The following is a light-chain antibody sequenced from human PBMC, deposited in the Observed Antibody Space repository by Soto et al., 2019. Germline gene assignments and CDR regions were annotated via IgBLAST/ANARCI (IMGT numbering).Light chain of an antibody. Sequence: SLLTQPSSVSGSPGQSITISCTGTSSDVGGYNYVSWYQQHPGKAPKLMIYDVRNRPSGVSNRFSGSKSVNTASLTISGLQAEDEADYYCSSYTTISTYVFGTGTKVTVL. J-gene: IGLJ1*01. CDR1: SSDVGGYNY. CDR2: DVR. CDR3: SSYTTISTYV. V-gene: IGLV2-14*01.